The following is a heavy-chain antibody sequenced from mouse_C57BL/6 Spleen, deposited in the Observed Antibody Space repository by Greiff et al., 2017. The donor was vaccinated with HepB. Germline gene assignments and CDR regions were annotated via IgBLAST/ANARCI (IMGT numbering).Heavy chain of an antibody. CDR1: GYSFTDYN. D-gene: IGHD1-1*01. CDR2: INPNYGTT. V-gene: IGHV1-39*01. J-gene: IGHJ3*01. CDR3: ARGPAYGSSPAWFAY. Sequence: VQLKESGPELVKPGASVKISCKASGYSFTDYNMNWVKQSNGKSLEWIGVINPNYGTTSYNQKFKGKATLTVDQSSSTAYMQLNSRTLEDSAVYYCARGPAYGSSPAWFAYWGQGTLVTVSA.